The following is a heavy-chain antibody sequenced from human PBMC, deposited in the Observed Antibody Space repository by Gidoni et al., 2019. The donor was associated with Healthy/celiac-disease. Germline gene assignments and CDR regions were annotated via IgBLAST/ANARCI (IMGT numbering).Heavy chain of an antibody. V-gene: IGHV4-34*01. D-gene: IGHD2-2*01. Sequence: QVQLQQWGAGLLKPSETLSLTCAVYGWSFSGYYWHWIRKPPGKGLEWIGEINHSGITNYNPSLKSRVTISVDTSKNQFSLKLSSWTAADTAVYYCAREAGYCSSTSCSGGYYYYMDVWGKGTTVTVSS. CDR3: AREAGYCSSTSCSGGYYYYMDV. J-gene: IGHJ6*03. CDR2: INHSGIT. CDR1: GWSFSGYY.